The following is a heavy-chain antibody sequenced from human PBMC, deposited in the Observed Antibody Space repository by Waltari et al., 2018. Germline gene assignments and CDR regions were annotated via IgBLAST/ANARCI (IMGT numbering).Heavy chain of an antibody. D-gene: IGHD2-2*02. CDR1: GGTFSSYA. J-gene: IGHJ6*02. CDR2: IIPMFGTA. Sequence: QVQLVQSGAEVKKPGSSVKVSCKASGGTFSSYAISWVRQAPGQGLEWMGGIIPMFGTANYAQKVQGRVTITADESTSTAYMELSSLRSEDTAVYYCVRGRVVPAAIFYYYYGMDVWGQGTTVTVSS. CDR3: VRGRVVPAAIFYYYYGMDV. V-gene: IGHV1-69*12.